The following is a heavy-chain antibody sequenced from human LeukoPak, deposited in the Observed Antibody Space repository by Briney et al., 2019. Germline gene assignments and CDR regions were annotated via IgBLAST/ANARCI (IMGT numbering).Heavy chain of an antibody. D-gene: IGHD6-19*01. Sequence: ASVKVSCKASGGTFSNYAISWVRQAPGQGLEWMGGTIPIFGTVNYGQNFQGRVTITADESTSTAYMELSNLKSEDTAVYYCARDSSGWYRWFDPWGQGTLVTVSS. CDR2: TIPIFGTV. CDR1: GGTFSNYA. J-gene: IGHJ5*02. V-gene: IGHV1-69*13. CDR3: ARDSSGWYRWFDP.